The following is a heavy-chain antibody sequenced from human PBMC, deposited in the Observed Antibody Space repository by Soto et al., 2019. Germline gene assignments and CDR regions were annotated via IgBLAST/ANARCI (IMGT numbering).Heavy chain of an antibody. Sequence: GGSLRLSCAASGFTFSNYAMCWVRQAPGKGLEWVSAISGSGDSTYYADSVKGRFTISRDNSKNTLYLHMNSLRAEDTAVYYCAKGPGFNWNYGSDYYMDVWGKGTTVTVSS. D-gene: IGHD1-7*01. CDR3: AKGPGFNWNYGSDYYMDV. V-gene: IGHV3-23*01. J-gene: IGHJ6*03. CDR1: GFTFSNYA. CDR2: ISGSGDST.